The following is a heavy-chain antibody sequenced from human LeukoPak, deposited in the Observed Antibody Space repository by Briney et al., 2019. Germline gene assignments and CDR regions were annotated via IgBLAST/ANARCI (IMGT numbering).Heavy chain of an antibody. CDR2: ISGSGGST. J-gene: IGHJ6*03. V-gene: IGHV3-23*01. CDR3: AKGNRRYGSGSYYNRHMDV. Sequence: TGGSLRLSCAASGFTFSSYAMSWVRQAPGKGLEWVSAISGSGGSTYYADSVKGRFTISRGNSKNTLYLQMNSLRAEDTAVYYCAKGNRRYGSGSYYNRHMDVWGKGTTVTVSS. CDR1: GFTFSSYA. D-gene: IGHD3-10*01.